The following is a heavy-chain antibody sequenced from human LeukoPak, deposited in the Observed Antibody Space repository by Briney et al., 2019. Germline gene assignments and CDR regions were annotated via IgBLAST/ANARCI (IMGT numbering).Heavy chain of an antibody. D-gene: IGHD3-22*01. V-gene: IGHV1-69*06. Sequence: WASVKVSCKASGGTFSSYAISWVRQAPGQGLEWMGGIIPIFGTANYAQKFQGRVTITADKSTSTAYIELSSLRSEDTAVYYCARKVPNDSSGYYYRGQFDPWGQGTLVTVSS. J-gene: IGHJ5*02. CDR3: ARKVPNDSSGYYYRGQFDP. CDR2: IIPIFGTA. CDR1: GGTFSSYA.